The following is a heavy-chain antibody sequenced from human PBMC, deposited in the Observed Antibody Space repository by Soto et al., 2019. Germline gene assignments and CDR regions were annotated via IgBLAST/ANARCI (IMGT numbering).Heavy chain of an antibody. V-gene: IGHV4-39*01. CDR1: GGSISSSSHY. D-gene: IGHD3-10*01. J-gene: IGHJ5*02. Sequence: SETLSLTCTVSGGSISSSSHYWGWIRQPPGKGLEWIGSIYYSGSTYYNPSLKSRVTISVDTSKNQFSLKLSSVTAADTAVYCCARHPLEAYYYGSGSQSSWFDPWGQGTLVTVSS. CDR3: ARHPLEAYYYGSGSQSSWFDP. CDR2: IYYSGST.